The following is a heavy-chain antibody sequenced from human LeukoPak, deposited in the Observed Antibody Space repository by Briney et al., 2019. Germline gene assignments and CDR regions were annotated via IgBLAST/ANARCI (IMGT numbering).Heavy chain of an antibody. CDR3: ARDTKDIVVVPAAMPNNWFDP. CDR1: GYTFTGYY. D-gene: IGHD2-2*01. Sequence: ASVKVSCKASGYTFTGYYMHWVRQAPGQGVEWMGWINPNSGGTNYAQKFQGRVTMTRDTSISTAYMELSRLRSDDTAVYYCARDTKDIVVVPAAMPNNWFDPWGQGTLVTVSS. J-gene: IGHJ5*02. V-gene: IGHV1-2*02. CDR2: INPNSGGT.